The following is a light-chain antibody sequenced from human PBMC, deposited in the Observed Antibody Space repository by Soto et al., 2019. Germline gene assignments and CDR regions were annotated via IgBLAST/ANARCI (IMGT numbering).Light chain of an antibody. J-gene: IGKJ4*01. CDR1: QGISSY. CDR3: PQLNTYPFT. Sequence: DIQLTQSPSFLSASVGDRVTITCRASQGISSYLAWYQQKPGKAPKLLIYAASTLQSGVPSRFSGSESGTEFTLTISSLQPEDFATYYGPQLNTYPFTFGGGTKVEIK. V-gene: IGKV1-9*01. CDR2: AAS.